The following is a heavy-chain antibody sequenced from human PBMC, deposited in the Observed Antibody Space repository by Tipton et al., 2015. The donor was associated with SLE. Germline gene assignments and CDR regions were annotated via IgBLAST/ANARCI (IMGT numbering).Heavy chain of an antibody. CDR2: IYYSGST. V-gene: IGHV4-59*11. J-gene: IGHJ2*01. D-gene: IGHD1-26*01. CDR1: GGSISSHY. CDR3: ARARGSYQGYWYFDL. Sequence: TLSLTCTVSGGSISSHYWSWIRQPPGKGLEWIGYIYYSGSTNYNPSLTSRVTISVDTSKNQFSLKLSSVTAAGAAVYYCARARGSYQGYWYFDLWRRGTLVTVCS.